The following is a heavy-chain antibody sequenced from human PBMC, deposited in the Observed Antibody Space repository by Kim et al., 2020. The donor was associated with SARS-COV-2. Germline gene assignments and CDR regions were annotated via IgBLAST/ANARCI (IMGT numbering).Heavy chain of an antibody. Sequence: SETLSLTCTVSGGSISSGGYYWSWIRQHPGKGLEWIGYIYYSGSTYYNPSLKSRVTISVDTSKNQFSLKLSSVTAADTAVYYCARDDGSSWDWYFDLWGRGTLVTVSS. D-gene: IGHD6-13*01. V-gene: IGHV4-31*03. CDR1: GGSISSGGYY. CDR3: ARDDGSSWDWYFDL. J-gene: IGHJ2*01. CDR2: IYYSGST.